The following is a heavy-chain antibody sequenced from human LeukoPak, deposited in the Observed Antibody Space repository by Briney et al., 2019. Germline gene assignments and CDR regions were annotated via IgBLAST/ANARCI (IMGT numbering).Heavy chain of an antibody. CDR2: IGTAGDT. CDR3: ARRGSYGGFDY. D-gene: IGHD1-26*01. J-gene: IGHJ4*02. V-gene: IGHV3-13*01. Sequence: GGSLRLSCAASGFTFSSYDMHWARQATGKGLEWVSAIGTAGDTYYPGSVKGRFTISRENAKNSLYLQMNSLRAGDTAVYYCARRGSYGGFDYWGQGTLVTVSS. CDR1: GFTFSSYD.